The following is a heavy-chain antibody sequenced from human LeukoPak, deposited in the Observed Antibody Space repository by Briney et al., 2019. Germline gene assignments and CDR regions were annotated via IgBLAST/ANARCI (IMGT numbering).Heavy chain of an antibody. Sequence: ASVKDSCKASGYTFTGYYMHWVRQAPGQGLEWMGWINPNSGGTNYAQKFQGRVTMTRDTSISTAYMELSRLRSDDTAVYYCARDRRPVVPAAIDYWGQGTLVTVSS. CDR2: INPNSGGT. D-gene: IGHD2-2*01. V-gene: IGHV1-2*02. J-gene: IGHJ4*02. CDR1: GYTFTGYY. CDR3: ARDRRPVVPAAIDY.